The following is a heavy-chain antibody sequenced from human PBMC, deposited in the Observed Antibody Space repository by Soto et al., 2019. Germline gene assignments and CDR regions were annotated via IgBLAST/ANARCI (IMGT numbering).Heavy chain of an antibody. J-gene: IGHJ4*02. CDR3: AREGVSYPSPTYYFAY. Sequence: ASVKGSCKASGGTFSTYIISWVRQAPGQGLEWMGGIIPIFGAPNYAQKFQGRVTIIADEATTTAYMELSSLRSEDTAVYYCAREGVSYPSPTYYFAYWGQGTLVTVSS. D-gene: IGHD1-26*01. V-gene: IGHV1-69*13. CDR1: GGTFSTYI. CDR2: IIPIFGAP.